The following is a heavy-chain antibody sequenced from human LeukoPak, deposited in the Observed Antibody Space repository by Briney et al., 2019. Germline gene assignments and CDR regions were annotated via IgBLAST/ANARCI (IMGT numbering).Heavy chain of an antibody. V-gene: IGHV3-11*04. CDR1: GFTFSDYY. Sequence: GGSLRLSCAASGFTFSDYYTSWIRQAPGKGLGGGSYISSSSSTTYYADSVKGRFTISRDNAKNSLYLQMDSLRAEDTAVYYCATLITGASDAFDIWGQGTMVTVSS. CDR2: ISSSSSTT. J-gene: IGHJ3*02. D-gene: IGHD3-16*01. CDR3: ATLITGASDAFDI.